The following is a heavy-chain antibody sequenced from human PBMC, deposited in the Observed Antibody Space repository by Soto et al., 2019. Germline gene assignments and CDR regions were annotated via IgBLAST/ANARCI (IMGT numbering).Heavy chain of an antibody. V-gene: IGHV1-3*01. D-gene: IGHD3-22*01. Sequence: ASVKVSCKASGYTFTSYAMHWVRQNHGQRLEWMGWINADNGNTKYSQKFQGRVTMTTDTSASTAYMELRSLRSDDTAVYYCARTYYYDSRGSQERFALDYWGQGTLVTVSS. CDR3: ARTYYYDSRGSQERFALDY. J-gene: IGHJ4*02. CDR1: GYTFTSYA. CDR2: INADNGNT.